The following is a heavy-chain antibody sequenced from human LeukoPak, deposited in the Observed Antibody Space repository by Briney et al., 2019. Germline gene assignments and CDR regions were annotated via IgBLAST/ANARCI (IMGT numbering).Heavy chain of an antibody. CDR1: GFTFSSYG. Sequence: QPGGTLRLSCAASGFTFSSYGMSWVRQAPGKGLEWVSAISGSGGSTYYADSVKGRFTISRDNSKNTLYLQMNSLRAEDTAVYYCAKVYDNQLLFNWSDPWGQGTLVTVSS. CDR3: AKVYDNQLLFNWSDP. J-gene: IGHJ5*02. CDR2: ISGSGGST. D-gene: IGHD2-2*01. V-gene: IGHV3-23*01.